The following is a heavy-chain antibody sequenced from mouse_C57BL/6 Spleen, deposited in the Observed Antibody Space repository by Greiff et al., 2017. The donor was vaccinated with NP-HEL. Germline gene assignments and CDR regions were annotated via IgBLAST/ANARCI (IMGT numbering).Heavy chain of an antibody. CDR2: ISSGGGYI. J-gene: IGHJ4*01. Sequence: EVKLVESGEGLVKPGGSLKLSCAASGFTFSSYAMSWVRQTPEKRLEWVAYISSGGGYIYYADTVKGRFTISRDNARNTLYLQMSSLKSEDTAVYYCTRSAEAEYCCAMDYWGQGTSVTVAS. CDR1: GFTFSSYA. CDR3: TRSAEAEYCCAMDY. V-gene: IGHV5-9-1*02.